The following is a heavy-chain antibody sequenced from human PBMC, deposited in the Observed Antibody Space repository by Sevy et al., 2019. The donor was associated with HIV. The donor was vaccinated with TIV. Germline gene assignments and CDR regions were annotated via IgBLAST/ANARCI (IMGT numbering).Heavy chain of an antibody. V-gene: IGHV4-39*02. J-gene: IGHJ6*02. Sequence: SETLSLTCTVSGGSISSSSCYWGWIRQPPGKGLEWIGSIYYSGSTYYNPSLKSRVTISVDTSKNQFSLKLSSVTAADTAVYYCARDRSSSWYGDYYYYYGMDVWGQGTTVTVSS. CDR1: GGSISSSSCY. D-gene: IGHD6-13*01. CDR2: IYYSGST. CDR3: ARDRSSSWYGDYYYYYGMDV.